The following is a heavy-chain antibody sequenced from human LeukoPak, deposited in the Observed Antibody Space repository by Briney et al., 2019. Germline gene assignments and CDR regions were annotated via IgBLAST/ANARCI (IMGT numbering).Heavy chain of an antibody. CDR2: IYSGGST. CDR3: ARAPPGVWVPRGVYNWFDP. V-gene: IGHV3-53*01. CDR1: GFTVSSNY. Sequence: GGSLRLSCAASGFTVSSNYMSWVRQAPGKGLEWVSVIYSGGSTYYADSVKGRFTISRDNSKNTLYLQMNSLRAEDTAVYYCARAPPGVWVPRGVYNWFDPWGLGTLVTVSS. D-gene: IGHD3-16*01. J-gene: IGHJ5*02.